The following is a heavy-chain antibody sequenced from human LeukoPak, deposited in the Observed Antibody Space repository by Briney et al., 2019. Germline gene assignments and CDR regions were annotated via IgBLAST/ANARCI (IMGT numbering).Heavy chain of an antibody. V-gene: IGHV3-23*01. J-gene: IGHJ4*02. D-gene: IGHD5-24*01. CDR2: ISGSGGST. CDR3: ARADMATITIDY. CDR1: GFTFSSYA. Sequence: PGGSLRLSCAAPGFTFSSYAMSWVRQAPGKGLEWVSAISGSGGSTYYADSVKGRFTISRDNAKNSLYPQMNSLRVEDTAVYYCARADMATITIDYWGQGTLVTVSS.